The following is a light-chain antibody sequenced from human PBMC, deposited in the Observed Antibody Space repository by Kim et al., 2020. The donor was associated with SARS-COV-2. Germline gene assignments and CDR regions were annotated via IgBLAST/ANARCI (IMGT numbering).Light chain of an antibody. CDR1: SSDVGGYNY. CDR3: SSYTSSSVV. CDR2: DVS. V-gene: IGLV2-14*04. J-gene: IGLJ2*01. Sequence: PGPSITIPCTGTSSDVGGYNYVSWYQQHPGKAPKLMIYDVSKRPSGVSNRFSGSKSGNTASLTISGLQAEDEADYYCSSYTSSSVVFGGGTQLTVL.